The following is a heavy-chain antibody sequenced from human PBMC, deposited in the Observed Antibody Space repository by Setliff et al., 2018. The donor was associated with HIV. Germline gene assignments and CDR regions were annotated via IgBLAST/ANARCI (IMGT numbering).Heavy chain of an antibody. CDR3: ARLRGYDYDYEGHYFDY. CDR2: IHATGGV. V-gene: IGHV4-4*07. Sequence: SETLSLTCTVSGVSISSHSWSWIRQPAGERLEWIGRIHATGGVNYNPPLKSRVTVSIDTAKTQFSLNLTSVTAADTAVYYCARLRGYDYDYEGHYFDYWGQGSLVTVS. J-gene: IGHJ4*02. CDR1: GVSISSHS. D-gene: IGHD3-22*01.